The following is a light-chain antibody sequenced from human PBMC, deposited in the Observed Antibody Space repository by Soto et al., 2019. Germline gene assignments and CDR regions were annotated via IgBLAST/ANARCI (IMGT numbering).Light chain of an antibody. CDR3: QQYGSLSWT. CDR2: GAS. V-gene: IGKV3-20*01. J-gene: IGKJ1*01. CDR1: QSVGSDY. Sequence: ELVLTQSPGTLSLSPRARPTLSCRASQSVGSDYLAWYQQKPGQAPRILIFGASGRATGIPDRFSGSGSGTDFTLTISRLEPEEFAVYYCQQYGSLSWTSGQGTKVDIK.